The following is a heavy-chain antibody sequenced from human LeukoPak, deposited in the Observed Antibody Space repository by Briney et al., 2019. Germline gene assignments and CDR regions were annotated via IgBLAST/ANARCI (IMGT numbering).Heavy chain of an antibody. CDR3: ARDDGGMTTVILFDY. J-gene: IGHJ4*02. V-gene: IGHV3-48*04. CDR1: GFTFSSYG. CDR2: ISSSSSTI. D-gene: IGHD4-17*01. Sequence: PGGSLRLPCAASGFTFSSYGMHWVRQAPGKGLEWVSYISSSSSTIYYADSVKGRFTISRDNAKNSLYLQMNSLRAEDTAVYYCARDDGGMTTVILFDYWGQGTLVTVSS.